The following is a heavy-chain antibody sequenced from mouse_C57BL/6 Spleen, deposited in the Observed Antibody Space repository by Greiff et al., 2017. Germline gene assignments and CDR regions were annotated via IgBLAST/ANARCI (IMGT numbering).Heavy chain of an antibody. CDR2: IYPRSGNT. CDR3: ARGGGGVMDY. J-gene: IGHJ4*01. V-gene: IGHV1-81*01. CDR1: GYTFTSYG. Sequence: VQLQESGAELARPGASVKLSCKASGYTFTSYGISWVKQRTGQGLEWIGEIYPRSGNTYYNEKFKGKATLTADKSSSTAYMELRSLTSEDSAVYFCARGGGGVMDYWGQGTSVTVSS.